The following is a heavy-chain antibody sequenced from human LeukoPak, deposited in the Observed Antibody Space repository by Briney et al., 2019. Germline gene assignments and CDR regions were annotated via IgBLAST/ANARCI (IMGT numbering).Heavy chain of an antibody. D-gene: IGHD1-14*01. J-gene: IGHJ5*02. CDR1: GYTFTGYY. V-gene: IGHV1-2*02. CDR2: INPNTGGT. Sequence: ASVKVSCKASGYTFTGYYMHWVRQAPGQGLEWMGWINPNTGGTNYAQKFQDRVTMTRDTSISTAYMELSRLRSDDTALYYCGEGVFAEYNPHPRFDPWGQGTLVIVSS. CDR3: GEGVFAEYNPHPRFDP.